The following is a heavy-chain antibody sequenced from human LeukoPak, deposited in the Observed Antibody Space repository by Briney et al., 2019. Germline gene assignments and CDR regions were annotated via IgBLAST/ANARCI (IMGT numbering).Heavy chain of an antibody. Sequence: GASVKVSCKASGYTFTGYYMHWVRQAPGQGLEWMGWINPNSGGTNYAQKFQGRVTMTRDTSISTAYMELSRLRSDDTAVYYCAGGVLTYYYGSGSRHFDYWGQGTLVTVSS. J-gene: IGHJ4*02. CDR1: GYTFTGYY. D-gene: IGHD3-10*01. V-gene: IGHV1-2*02. CDR3: AGGVLTYYYGSGSRHFDY. CDR2: INPNSGGT.